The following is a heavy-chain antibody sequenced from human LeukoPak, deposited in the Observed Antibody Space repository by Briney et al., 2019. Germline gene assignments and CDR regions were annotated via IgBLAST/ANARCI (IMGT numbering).Heavy chain of an antibody. D-gene: IGHD6-19*01. CDR1: GFTFSNYW. V-gene: IGHV3-74*01. CDR3: ATDRRYSSGWIPTGYYYYGMDV. CDR2: INTDGSST. J-gene: IGHJ6*02. Sequence: PGGSLRLSCAASGFTFSNYWMHWVRQAPGRGLVWVSRINTDGSSTDYADSVKGRFTISRDNSKNTLYLQMNSLRAEDTAVYYCATDRRYSSGWIPTGYYYYGMDVWGQGTTVTVSS.